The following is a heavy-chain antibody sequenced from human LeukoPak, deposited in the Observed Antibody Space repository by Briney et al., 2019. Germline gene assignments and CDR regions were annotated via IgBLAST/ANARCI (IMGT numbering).Heavy chain of an antibody. CDR1: GFTLSSYG. J-gene: IGHJ4*02. CDR3: AKDRSQYFDY. CDR2: IRYDGSNK. Sequence: PGGSLRLSCAASGFTLSSYGMHWVRQAPGKGLEWVAFIRYDGSNKYYADSVKGRFTISRDNSKNTLYLQMNSLRAEDTAVYYCAKDRSQYFDYWGQGTLVTVSS. V-gene: IGHV3-30*02. D-gene: IGHD1-26*01.